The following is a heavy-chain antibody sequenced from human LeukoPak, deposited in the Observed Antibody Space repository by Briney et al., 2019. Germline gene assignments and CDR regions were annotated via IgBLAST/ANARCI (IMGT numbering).Heavy chain of an antibody. CDR1: GFIFSSFW. CDR2: INSDGRTT. V-gene: IGHV3-74*01. D-gene: IGHD3-10*01. CDR3: GRGMRDYYGLDY. J-gene: IGHJ4*02. Sequence: GGSLRLSCAASGFIFSSFWMHWVRQVPGKGLVWVSHINSDGRTTDYADSVRGRFTISRNNAKNTLYLQMNRLTVEDTAVYYCGRGMRDYYGLDYWGQGFLVTVSS.